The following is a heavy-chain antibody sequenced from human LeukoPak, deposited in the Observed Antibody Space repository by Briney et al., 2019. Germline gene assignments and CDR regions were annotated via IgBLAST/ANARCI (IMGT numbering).Heavy chain of an antibody. CDR3: AQDTSGYFGQ. CDR1: GFTFSSYW. Sequence: RGSLRLSCAPSGFTFSSYWMHWVRQAPGKGLVWVSRINTDGSSTSYADSVKGRFTISRDNAKNTLYLQMNSLRAEDTAVYYCAQDTSGYFGQWGQGTLVTVSS. J-gene: IGHJ4*02. D-gene: IGHD3-22*01. CDR2: INTDGSST. V-gene: IGHV3-74*01.